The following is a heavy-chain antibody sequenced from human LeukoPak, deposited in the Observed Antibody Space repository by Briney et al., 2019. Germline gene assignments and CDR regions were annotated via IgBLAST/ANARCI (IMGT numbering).Heavy chain of an antibody. J-gene: IGHJ6*02. CDR2: IGSKVDNYAT. CDR1: GFTFSGSS. D-gene: IGHD3-16*01. Sequence: GGSLSLSCAASGFTFSGSSMIWVRQASGKGLEWVGRIGSKVDNYATAYVESVKGRFIISREDSKNTAYLQMNSLKTEDTAVYYCSFGHYGLDGWGQGTTVTVSS. V-gene: IGHV3-73*01. CDR3: SFGHYGLDG.